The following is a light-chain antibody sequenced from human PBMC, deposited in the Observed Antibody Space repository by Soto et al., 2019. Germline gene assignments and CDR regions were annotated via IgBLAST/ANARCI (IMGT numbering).Light chain of an antibody. V-gene: IGLV2-8*01. Sequence: QSVLSQPPSASGSPGQSVTISCTGTSSDVGGYNYVSWYQQHPGKAPKLMIYEVSKRPSGVPDRFSGSKSGNTASLTVSGLQPEDDSNYYCSSYAGSNNVLFGGGTKLTVL. J-gene: IGLJ2*01. CDR1: SSDVGGYNY. CDR2: EVS. CDR3: SSYAGSNNVL.